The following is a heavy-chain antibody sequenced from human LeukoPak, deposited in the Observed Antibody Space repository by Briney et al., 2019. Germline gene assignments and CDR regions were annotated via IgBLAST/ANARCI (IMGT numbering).Heavy chain of an antibody. CDR3: AREYSSTSGRHFDY. CDR2: ISSSGST. CDR1: GGSFSSYC. D-gene: IGHD6-6*01. J-gene: IGHJ4*02. Sequence: PSETLSLTCTVSGGSFSSYCWTWIRQPAGKGLEWIGRISSSGSTNYHPSLRSRVTISVDNSKNQFSLNLTSVTAADSGVYHCAREYSSTSGRHFDYWGQGILVTVPS. V-gene: IGHV4-4*07.